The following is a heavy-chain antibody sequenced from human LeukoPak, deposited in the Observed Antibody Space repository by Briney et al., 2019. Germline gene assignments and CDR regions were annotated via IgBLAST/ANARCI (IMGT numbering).Heavy chain of an antibody. D-gene: IGHD3-10*01. CDR1: GFTFSSYA. J-gene: IGHJ4*02. CDR3: AKDLSSDLLWFGECDY. V-gene: IGHV3-30*18. Sequence: GGSLRLSCAASGFTFSSYAMSWVRQAPGKGLEWVAVISYDGSNKYYADSVKGRFTISRDNSKNTLYLQMNSLRAEDTAVYYCAKDLSSDLLWFGECDYWGQGTLVTVSS. CDR2: ISYDGSNK.